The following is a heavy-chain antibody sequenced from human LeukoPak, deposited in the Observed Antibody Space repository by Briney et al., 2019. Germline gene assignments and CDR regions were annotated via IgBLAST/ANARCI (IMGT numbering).Heavy chain of an antibody. CDR2: IYYGWST. CDR1: GGSIRSSSYY. D-gene: IGHD6-6*01. V-gene: IGHV4-39*01. CDR3: ARHVISSSTRLDY. J-gene: IGHJ4*02. Sequence: SETLSLTCTVSGGSIRSSSYYWGWIRQTPGKGLGWIGSIYYGWSTSYNPSLKRRVTISVATSKNQFSLKLSSVTAADTAVYYCARHVISSSTRLDYWGQGTLVTVSS.